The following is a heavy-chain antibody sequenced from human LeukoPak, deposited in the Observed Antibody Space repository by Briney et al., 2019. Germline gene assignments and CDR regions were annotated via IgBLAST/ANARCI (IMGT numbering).Heavy chain of an antibody. J-gene: IGHJ3*02. V-gene: IGHV3-48*01. CDR3: ATYHDTTGYFKEAFEM. D-gene: IGHD3-22*01. Sequence: GGSLRLSCAASGFTFSTYWMHWVRQAPGKGLEWLSYISTTSETIYYGDSVKGRFNISRDNAKNFLYLQMDSLRAEDTAVYFCATYHDTTGYFKEAFEMWGQGTFVTVSS. CDR1: GFTFSTYW. CDR2: ISTTSETI.